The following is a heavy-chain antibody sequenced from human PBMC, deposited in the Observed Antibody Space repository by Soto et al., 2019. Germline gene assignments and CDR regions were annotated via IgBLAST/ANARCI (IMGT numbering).Heavy chain of an antibody. V-gene: IGHV5-51*01. Sequence: GESLKISCKGSGYSFTTYWIGWVRQMPGKGLGWMGIIYPGDSDTRYSPSFQGQVTISADKSISTAYLQWSGLKASDTAMYYCARHGGGNYPPLHDAFAIWGQGTMVTVSS. CDR1: GYSFTTYW. D-gene: IGHD4-4*01. CDR3: ARHGGGNYPPLHDAFAI. CDR2: IYPGDSDT. J-gene: IGHJ3*02.